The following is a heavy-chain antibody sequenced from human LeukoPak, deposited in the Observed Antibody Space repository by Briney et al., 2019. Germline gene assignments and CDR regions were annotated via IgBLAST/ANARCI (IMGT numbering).Heavy chain of an antibody. CDR3: ARDGIAVAGNFDY. CDR1: GGSISSYY. Sequence: SETLSLTCTVSGGSISSYYWSWIRQPPGKGLEWIGYIYYSGSTNYNPSLKSRVTMSVDTSKNQFSLKLSSVTAADTAVYYCARDGIAVAGNFDYWGQGTLVTVSS. CDR2: IYYSGST. D-gene: IGHD6-19*01. V-gene: IGHV4-59*12. J-gene: IGHJ4*02.